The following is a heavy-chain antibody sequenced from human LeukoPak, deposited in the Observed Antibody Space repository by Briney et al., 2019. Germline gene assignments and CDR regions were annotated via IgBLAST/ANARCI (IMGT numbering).Heavy chain of an antibody. D-gene: IGHD3-10*01. CDR1: GYTFTSYG. CDR3: AREVKKPGYGWFDP. Sequence: ASVKVSCKASGYTFTSYGISWVRQAPGQGLEWMGWISAYNGNTNYAQKLQGRVTMTTDTSTSTAYMELRSLRSDDTAVYYCAREVKKPGYGWFDPWGQGTLVTVPS. V-gene: IGHV1-18*01. J-gene: IGHJ5*02. CDR2: ISAYNGNT.